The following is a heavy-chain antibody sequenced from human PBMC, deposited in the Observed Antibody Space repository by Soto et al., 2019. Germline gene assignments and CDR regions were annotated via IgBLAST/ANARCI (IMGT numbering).Heavy chain of an antibody. CDR2: INHSGST. D-gene: IGHD2-15*01. CDR3: ARGGGYNWFDP. CDR1: GGSFSGYY. Sequence: SETLSLTCAVYGGSFSGYYWSWIRQPPGKGLEWIGEINHSGSTNYNPSLKSRVTISVDTSKNQFSLKLSSVTAADTAVYYCARGGGYNWFDPWGQGTLVTVSS. V-gene: IGHV4-34*01. J-gene: IGHJ5*02.